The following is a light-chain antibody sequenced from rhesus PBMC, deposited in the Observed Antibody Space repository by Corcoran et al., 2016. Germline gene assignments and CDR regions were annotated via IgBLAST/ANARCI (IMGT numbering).Light chain of an antibody. CDR2: EVS. CDR1: SSDIGGYKY. J-gene: IGLJ1*01. CDR3: YSYAGSNTYI. V-gene: IGLV2-32*02. Sequence: QAALTQPRSVSGSPGQSVTISCTGTSSDIGGYKYVSWYQQHPDTAPKLMIYEVSKRPSGVSDRFSGSKSGNTASLTISGLQAEDEVDYYCYSYAGSNTYIFGSGTRLSVL.